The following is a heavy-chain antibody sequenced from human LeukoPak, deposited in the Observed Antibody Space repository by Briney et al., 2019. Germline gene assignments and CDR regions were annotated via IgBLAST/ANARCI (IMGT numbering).Heavy chain of an antibody. V-gene: IGHV3-53*01. D-gene: IGHD6-13*01. Sequence: GWSLRLSCAASGFTVSSNYMSWVRQAPGKGLEWVSVIYSGGDTYYADSVKGRFTISRDNSKNTLYLQMNSLRAEDTAVYYCARSRIAAADYYFDYWGQGTLVTVSS. CDR1: GFTVSSNY. CDR2: IYSGGDT. CDR3: ARSRIAAADYYFDY. J-gene: IGHJ4*02.